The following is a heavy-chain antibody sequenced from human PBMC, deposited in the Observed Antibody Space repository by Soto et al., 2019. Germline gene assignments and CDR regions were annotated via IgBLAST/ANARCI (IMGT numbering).Heavy chain of an antibody. CDR1: GFTFSSYA. Sequence: EVQLLESGGGLVQPGGSLRLSCAASGFTFSSYAMSWVRQAPGKGLEWVSAISGSGGSTYYADSVKGRFTISRDNSKNTLYLQMNSLRAEDTAVYYCATSSIAARQGGPGVDYWGQGTLVTVSS. V-gene: IGHV3-23*01. CDR3: ATSSIAARQGGPGVDY. J-gene: IGHJ4*02. CDR2: ISGSGGST. D-gene: IGHD6-6*01.